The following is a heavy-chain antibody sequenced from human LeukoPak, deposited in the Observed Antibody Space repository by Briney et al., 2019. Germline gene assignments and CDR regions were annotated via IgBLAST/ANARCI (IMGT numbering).Heavy chain of an antibody. D-gene: IGHD3-9*01. V-gene: IGHV7-4-1*02. Sequence: VASVKVSCKAYGYTFTSYAMNWVRQAPGQGLEWMGWINTNTGNPTYAQGFTGRFVFSLDTSVSTAYLQISSLKAEDTAVYYCASSSLTGYYNWGQGTLVTVSS. CDR1: GYTFTSYA. J-gene: IGHJ4*02. CDR3: ASSSLTGYYN. CDR2: INTNTGNP.